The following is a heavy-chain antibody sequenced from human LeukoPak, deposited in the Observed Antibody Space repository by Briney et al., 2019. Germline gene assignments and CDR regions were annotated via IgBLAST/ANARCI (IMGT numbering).Heavy chain of an antibody. CDR1: GYTFSSYA. D-gene: IGHD3-22*01. CDR2: INTNTGNP. V-gene: IGHV7-4-1*02. CDR3: ARDRAHFDSSGYYYGYFDL. Sequence: ASVKVSCKASGYTFSSYAMNWVRQAPGQGLEWMGWINTNTGNPTYAQGFTGRFVFSLDTSVSTAYLQISSLKAEDTAVYYCARDRAHFDSSGYYYGYFDLWGRGTLVTVSS. J-gene: IGHJ2*01.